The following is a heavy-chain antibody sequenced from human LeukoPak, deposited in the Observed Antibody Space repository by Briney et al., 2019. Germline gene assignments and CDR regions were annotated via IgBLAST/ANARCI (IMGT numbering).Heavy chain of an antibody. D-gene: IGHD2-21*01. J-gene: IGHJ4*02. V-gene: IGHV3-7*05. Sequence: PGGSLRLSCEASGFTFTRHWMSWVRQAPGKGLEWVATIHPDGSETYYVDSVEGRFTISRDNAKNSLYLQLNTLRADDAALYYCARTVWFYFDYWGRGTLVTVSS. CDR2: IHPDGSET. CDR1: GFTFTRHW. CDR3: ARTVWFYFDY.